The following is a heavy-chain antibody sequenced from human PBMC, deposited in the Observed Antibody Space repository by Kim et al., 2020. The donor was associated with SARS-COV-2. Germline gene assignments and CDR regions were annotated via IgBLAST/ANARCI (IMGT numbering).Heavy chain of an antibody. J-gene: IGHJ6*02. D-gene: IGHD2-2*01. CDR3: AREEVVPTAAGIHYYGMDV. Sequence: GGSLRLSCAASGFTFSSYWMHWVRQAPGKGLVWVSRINSDGSSTSYADSVKGRFTISRDNAKNTLYLQMNSLRAEDTAVYYCAREEVVPTAAGIHYYGMDVWGQGTTVTVSS. V-gene: IGHV3-74*01. CDR1: GFTFSSYW. CDR2: INSDGSST.